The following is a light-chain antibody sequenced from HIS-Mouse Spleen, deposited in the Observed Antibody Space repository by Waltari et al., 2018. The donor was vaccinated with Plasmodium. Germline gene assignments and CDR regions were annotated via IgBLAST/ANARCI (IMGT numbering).Light chain of an antibody. V-gene: IGKV3-15*01. Sequence: EIVMTQSPATLSVSPGERDTLSCRASQRVSSNLAWYQQQPGQAPRLLIYGASTRATGIPARFSGSGSGTEFTLTISSLQSEDFAVYYCQQYNNWSFTFGPGTKVDIK. CDR1: QRVSSN. J-gene: IGKJ3*01. CDR3: QQYNNWSFT. CDR2: GAS.